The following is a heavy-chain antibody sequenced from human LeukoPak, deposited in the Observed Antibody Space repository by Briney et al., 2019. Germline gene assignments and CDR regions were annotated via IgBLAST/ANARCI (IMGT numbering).Heavy chain of an antibody. CDR1: GFTFSSYA. CDR2: ISSSSSYI. D-gene: IGHD6-19*01. J-gene: IGHJ4*02. Sequence: GGSLRLSCAASGFTFSSYAMSWVRQAPGKGLEWVSSISSSSSYIYYADSVKGRFTISRDNAKNSLYLQMNSLRAEDTAVYYCASSGWYPYFDYWGQGTLVTVSS. V-gene: IGHV3-21*01. CDR3: ASSGWYPYFDY.